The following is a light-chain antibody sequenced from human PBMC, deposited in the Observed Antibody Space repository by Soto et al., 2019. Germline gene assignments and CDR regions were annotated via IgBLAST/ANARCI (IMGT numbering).Light chain of an antibody. CDR1: QSVTTW. CDR2: GAP. CDR3: QQYNNWPPWT. Sequence: DIQMTQSPSTLSASVGDRVTITCRARQSVTTWLAWYQQKPGKAPKLLIYGAPTRATGIPPRFSGSGSGTEFTLTISSLQSEDFAVYYWQQYNNWPPWTFGQGTKVDIK. V-gene: IGKV1-5*01. J-gene: IGKJ1*01.